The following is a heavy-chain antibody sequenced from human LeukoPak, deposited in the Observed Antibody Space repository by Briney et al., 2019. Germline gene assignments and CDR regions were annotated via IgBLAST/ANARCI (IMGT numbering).Heavy chain of an antibody. CDR2: IYYSGTT. V-gene: IGHV4-59*11. D-gene: IGHD7-27*01. J-gene: IGHJ2*01. CDR1: GGPMRIQL. Sequence: SETLSHTCCVSGGPMRIQLWTWLPQSPGRGVEWIGYIYYSGTTNYNPSLKSRVTISVDTSKNYFFLQLSSVTAADTAVYYCARGALNWGYFDLWGRGTLVTVSS. CDR3: ARGALNWGYFDL.